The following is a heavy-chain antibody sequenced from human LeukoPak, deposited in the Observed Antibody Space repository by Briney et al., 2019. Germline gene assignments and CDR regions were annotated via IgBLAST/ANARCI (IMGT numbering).Heavy chain of an antibody. D-gene: IGHD6-19*01. Sequence: GGSLRLSCAASGFSFSNHYMRWIRQAPGKGLEWVANINEDGSNKWHLGSVKGRFTVSRDNARNALYLQMNSLRVEDTAVYYCTRVIVAVPGYFDHFDFWGQGALVTVSS. J-gene: IGHJ4*02. CDR3: TRVIVAVPGYFDHFDF. CDR1: GFSFSNHY. V-gene: IGHV3-7*01. CDR2: INEDGSNK.